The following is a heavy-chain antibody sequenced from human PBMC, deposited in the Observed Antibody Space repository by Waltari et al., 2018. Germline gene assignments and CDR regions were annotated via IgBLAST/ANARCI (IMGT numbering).Heavy chain of an antibody. Sequence: QVQLQESGPGLVKPSETLSLTCTVSGGSISSYYWSWIRQPPGKGLEWIGYIYTSGSTNYTPSLKSRVTISVDTSKNQFSLKLSSVTAADTAVYYCARDPPIYCSGGSCYSPWGQGTLVTVSS. CDR2: IYTSGST. J-gene: IGHJ5*02. D-gene: IGHD2-15*01. CDR1: GGSISSYY. CDR3: ARDPPIYCSGGSCYSP. V-gene: IGHV4-4*09.